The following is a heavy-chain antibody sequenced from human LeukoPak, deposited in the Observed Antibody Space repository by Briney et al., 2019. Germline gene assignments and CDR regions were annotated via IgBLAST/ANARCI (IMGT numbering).Heavy chain of an antibody. D-gene: IGHD3-10*01. V-gene: IGHV1-3*01. Sequence: GASVKVSCKASGYTFTSYAMHWVRQAPGQRLEWMGWINAGNGNTKYSQKFQGRVTITRDTSTSTAYMELSSLRSEDTAVYYCARDRGSGSYGDYWGQGTLVTVSS. CDR1: GYTFTSYA. CDR2: INAGNGNT. J-gene: IGHJ4*02. CDR3: ARDRGSGSYGDY.